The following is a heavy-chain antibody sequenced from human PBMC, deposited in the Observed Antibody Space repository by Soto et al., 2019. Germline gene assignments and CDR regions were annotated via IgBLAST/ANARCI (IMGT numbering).Heavy chain of an antibody. CDR1: GGSFSGYY. V-gene: IGHV4-34*01. D-gene: IGHD3-22*01. J-gene: IGHJ4*02. CDR3: ARVISAYYYDSSAARDY. Sequence: SETLSLSCGVYGGSFSGYYWSWIRQPPGKGLEWIGEINHSGSTNYNPSLKSRVTISVDTSKNQFSLKLSSVTAADTAVYYCARVISAYYYDSSAARDYWGQGTLVTVSS. CDR2: INHSGST.